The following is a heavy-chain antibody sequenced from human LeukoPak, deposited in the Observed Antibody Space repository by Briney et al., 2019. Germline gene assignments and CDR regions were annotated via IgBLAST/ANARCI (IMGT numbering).Heavy chain of an antibody. J-gene: IGHJ4*02. CDR2: IRHDTTHT. CDR3: AKDGPYYGAGAMYYFDY. Sequence: GGSLRLSCVASGFTFNRYGMHWVRQAPGKGLQWVAFIRHDTTHTYYAGPVKGRFTISRDNSKNTLDVQMSSLRPEDTAVYYCAKDGPYYGAGAMYYFDYWGQGTPVAVSS. D-gene: IGHD3-10*01. V-gene: IGHV3-30*02. CDR1: GFTFNRYG.